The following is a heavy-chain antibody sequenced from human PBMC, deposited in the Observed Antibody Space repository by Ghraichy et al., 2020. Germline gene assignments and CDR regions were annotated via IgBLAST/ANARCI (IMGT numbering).Heavy chain of an antibody. CDR1: GFTFSNFA. D-gene: IGHD1-1*01. V-gene: IGHV3-23*01. CDR3: AKDTVPVNDFYDGFDI. J-gene: IGHJ3*02. Sequence: GGSLRLSCAASGFTFSNFAMSWVRQAPGKGLEWVSTVGGTVSNTFYTDSVKGRFTISRDNSKNTLHLQMNSLGVEDTAVYYCAKDTVPVNDFYDGFDIGGTGTVVTVSS. CDR2: VGGTVSNT.